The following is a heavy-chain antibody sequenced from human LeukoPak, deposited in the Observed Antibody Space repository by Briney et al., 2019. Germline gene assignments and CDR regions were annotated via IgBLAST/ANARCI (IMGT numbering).Heavy chain of an antibody. CDR2: MNPDSSNT. V-gene: IGHV1-8*01. CDR3: ARFESDAFDI. D-gene: IGHD3-9*01. Sequence: ASVKVSCKASGYTLTSYDINWVRQATGQGLEWMGWMNPDSSNTGYAQKFQGRVTMTRNTSISTAYMELSSLRSEDTAVYYCARFESDAFDIWGQGTMVTVSS. J-gene: IGHJ3*02. CDR1: GYTLTSYD.